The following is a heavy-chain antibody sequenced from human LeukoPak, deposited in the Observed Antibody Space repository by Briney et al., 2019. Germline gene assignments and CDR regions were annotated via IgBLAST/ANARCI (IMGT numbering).Heavy chain of an antibody. CDR3: ATYRQVLLPFES. V-gene: IGHV3-23*01. J-gene: IGHJ4*02. CDR1: GFTFSIFA. Sequence: GGSLRLSCAASGFTFSIFAMIWVRQPPGKGLEWVSSIFPSGGEIHYADSVRGRFTISRDNSKSTLSLQMNSLRAEDTAIYYCATYRQVLLPFESWGQGTLVTVSS. D-gene: IGHD2-8*02. CDR2: IFPSGGEI.